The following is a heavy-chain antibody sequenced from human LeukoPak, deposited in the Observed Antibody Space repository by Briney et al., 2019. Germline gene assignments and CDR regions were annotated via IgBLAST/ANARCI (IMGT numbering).Heavy chain of an antibody. CDR1: GFTFSSHA. Sequence: PSGGSLRLSCAASGFTFSSHAMSWVRQAPGKGLEWVSYISSGDSTIFYADSVKGRFTISRDNAKNSLYLQMNSLRAEDTAAYYCARGQLWFIWGQGTLVTVSS. CDR2: ISSGDSTI. J-gene: IGHJ4*02. D-gene: IGHD5-18*01. CDR3: ARGQLWFI. V-gene: IGHV3-48*04.